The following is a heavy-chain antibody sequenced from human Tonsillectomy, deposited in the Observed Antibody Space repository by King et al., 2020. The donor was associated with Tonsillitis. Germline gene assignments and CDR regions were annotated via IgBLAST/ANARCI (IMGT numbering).Heavy chain of an antibody. J-gene: IGHJ6*03. D-gene: IGHD1-1*01. Sequence: VQLVEFGGGVVPPGGSLRLSCAASGFTFSRFGMHWVRQAPGKGLEWVAVISHDGSNKHIADSLNGRFTISSDNSNNTLYLEIYILSTEDTGVYYCAKDTGAATGTLSYFYFMDVWGKGTTVTASS. CDR1: GFTFSRFG. V-gene: IGHV3-30*18. CDR2: ISHDGSNK. CDR3: AKDTGAATGTLSYFYFMDV.